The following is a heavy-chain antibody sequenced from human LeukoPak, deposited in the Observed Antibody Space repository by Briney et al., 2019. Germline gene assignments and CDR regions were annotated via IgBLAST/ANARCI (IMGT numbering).Heavy chain of an antibody. J-gene: IGHJ2*01. V-gene: IGHV3-53*04. CDR3: ARDHPYYYDSSGYYDGWYFDL. CDR1: GFTVSSNY. D-gene: IGHD3-22*01. Sequence: GGSLRLSCAASGFTVSSNYMSWVRQAPGKGLEWVSVIYSGGSTYYADSVKGRFTISRHNSKNTPYLQMNSLRAEDTAVYYCARDHPYYYDSSGYYDGWYFDLWGRGTLVTVSS. CDR2: IYSGGST.